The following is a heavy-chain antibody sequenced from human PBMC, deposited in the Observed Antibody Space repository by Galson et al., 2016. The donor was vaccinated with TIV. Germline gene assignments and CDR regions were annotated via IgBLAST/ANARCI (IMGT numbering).Heavy chain of an antibody. Sequence: SETLSLTCTVSGGSISSYYWTWIRQPPGKGLEWNGYIYYSGCTDYNPPLNSRVTISMDRSKNQFSLKLNSVTAADTAVYYCARDKSGYDNVDHFYYYMDVWGKGTTVTVSS. CDR1: GGSISSYY. V-gene: IGHV4-59*01. CDR2: IYYSGCT. J-gene: IGHJ6*03. D-gene: IGHD5-12*01. CDR3: ARDKSGYDNVDHFYYYMDV.